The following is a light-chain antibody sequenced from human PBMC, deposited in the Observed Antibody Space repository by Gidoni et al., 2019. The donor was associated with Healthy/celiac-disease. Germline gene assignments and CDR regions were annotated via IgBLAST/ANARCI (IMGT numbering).Light chain of an antibody. CDR1: SSDVGGYNY. J-gene: IGLJ1*01. V-gene: IGLV2-14*01. CDR3: SSYTSSSLYV. Sequence: QSALTQPASVSGSPGQSTTISCTGTSSDVGGYNYVSWYQQHPGKAPKLMIYEVRTRHSGVSNRFSGSKSGSTASLTISELQAEDEADYYCSSYTSSSLYVFGTGTKVTVL. CDR2: EVR.